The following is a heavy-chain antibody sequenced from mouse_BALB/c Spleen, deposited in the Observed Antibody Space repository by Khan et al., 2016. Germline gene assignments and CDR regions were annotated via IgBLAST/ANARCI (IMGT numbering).Heavy chain of an antibody. V-gene: IGHV1-54*01. CDR3: ASQYGSSYVGFAY. J-gene: IGHJ3*01. Sequence: QVQLQQSGAELVRPGTSVKVSCKASGYAFTNCLIEWVKQRPGQGLEWIGVINPGSGGTNYNERLKGKATLTADNSSSTAYMQLSSLTSDDSAAYFCASQYGSSYVGFAYWGQGTLVTVSA. D-gene: IGHD1-1*01. CDR2: INPGSGGT. CDR1: GYAFTNCL.